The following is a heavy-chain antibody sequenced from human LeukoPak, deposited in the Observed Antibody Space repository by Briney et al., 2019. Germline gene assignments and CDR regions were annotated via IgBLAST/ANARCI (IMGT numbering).Heavy chain of an antibody. J-gene: IGHJ4*02. CDR2: IPTVPVHT. V-gene: IGHV3-21*01. CDR1: GFTFTSYA. Sequence: PGDPLRLFCAASGFTFTSYAKIWVRPAPGQGLEWVSSIPTVPVHTYCPDSVNGRFTIPRDNAKNSLYLQTNSLRAEDTAVYYSARYLSSGSYYLYYFDYWGQGNRVTVSS. CDR3: ARYLSSGSYYLYYFDY. D-gene: IGHD1-26*01.